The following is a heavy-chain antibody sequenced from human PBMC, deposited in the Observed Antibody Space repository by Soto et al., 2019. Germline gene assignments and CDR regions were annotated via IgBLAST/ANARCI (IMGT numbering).Heavy chain of an antibody. CDR2: IYYSGST. CDR1: GGSISSSSYY. V-gene: IGHV4-39*01. D-gene: IGHD2-15*01. J-gene: IGHJ4*02. Sequence: SETLSLTCTVSGGSISSSSYYWGWIRQPPGKGLEWIGSIYYSGSTYYNPSLKSPVTISVDTSKNQFSLKLSSVTAADTAVYYCARLLARRAYYFDYWGQGTLVTVSS. CDR3: ARLLARRAYYFDY.